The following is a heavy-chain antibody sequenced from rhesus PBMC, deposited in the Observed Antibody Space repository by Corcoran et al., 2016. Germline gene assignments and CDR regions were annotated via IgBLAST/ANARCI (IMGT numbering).Heavy chain of an antibody. D-gene: IGHD6-25*01. CDR2: ITSSGST. CDR3: ARETMAAAATFDY. CDR1: GGSISSGYYY. J-gene: IGHJ4*01. Sequence: QVQLQESGPGLVKPSETLSLTCAVSGGSISSGYYYWSWIRQPPGKGLEWIGYITSSGSTSYNQSLKSLVTISRDTSKNQFSLKLSSVTAADTAVYYCARETMAAAATFDYWGQGVLVTVSS. V-gene: IGHV4-122*02.